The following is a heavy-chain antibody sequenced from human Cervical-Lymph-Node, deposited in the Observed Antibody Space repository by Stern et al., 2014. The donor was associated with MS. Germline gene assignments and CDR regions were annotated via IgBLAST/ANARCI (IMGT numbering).Heavy chain of an antibody. CDR1: GGSISGGDYY. CDR3: ARGRAYYNWFDP. CDR2: IYYSGST. J-gene: IGHJ5*02. D-gene: IGHD3-10*01. V-gene: IGHV4-31*01. Sequence: QVQLQESGPGLVKPSQTLSLTCTVSGGSISGGDYYWNWIRQHPGKGLEWIGYIYYSGSTYYNQSLKSLVTISVDTSKNQFSLHLSSVTAADTAVYYCARGRAYYNWFDPWGQGTLVTVSS.